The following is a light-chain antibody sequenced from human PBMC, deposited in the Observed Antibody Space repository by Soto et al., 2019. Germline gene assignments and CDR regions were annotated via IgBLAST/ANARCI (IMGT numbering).Light chain of an antibody. CDR1: QDISSW. Sequence: DIQMTQSPSSVSASIGDRVTITCRASQDISSWLAWYQQKSGKAPKLLIYPASSLQSGVPSKFSGSGFGTDFTLTISSLQPEDFATYYCQQAYSFPPTFGGGTKVEIK. CDR2: PAS. V-gene: IGKV1D-12*01. CDR3: QQAYSFPPT. J-gene: IGKJ4*01.